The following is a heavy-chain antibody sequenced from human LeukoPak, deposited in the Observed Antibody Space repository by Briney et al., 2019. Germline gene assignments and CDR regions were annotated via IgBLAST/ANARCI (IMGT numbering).Heavy chain of an antibody. D-gene: IGHD1-1*01. V-gene: IGHV4-59*08. CDR1: GGSISSYY. CDR3: ASRTTRTGPFDY. J-gene: IGHJ4*02. CDR2: IYYRGST. Sequence: PSETLSLTCTVSGGSISSYYWSWIRQPPGKGLEWIAYIYYRGSTNYNPSRKSRVTISVDTSKNQFSLTLSSVTAADTAVYYCASRTTRTGPFDYWGQGTLVTVSS.